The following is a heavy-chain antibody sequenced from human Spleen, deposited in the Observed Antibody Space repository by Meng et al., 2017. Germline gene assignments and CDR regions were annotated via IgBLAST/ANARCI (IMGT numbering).Heavy chain of an antibody. CDR1: RYTLTELP. CDR2: FDPEDGET. D-gene: IGHD4-23*01. Sequence: ASVKVSCKVSRYTLTELPMHWVRQAPGKGLEWMGGFDPEDGETIYAQKFQGRVTMTEDSSTDTAYMELSSLRSEDTAVYYCAKTDDYGGNSGFSCTFDYWGQGTLVTVSS. CDR3: AKTDDYGGNSGFSCTFDY. J-gene: IGHJ4*02. V-gene: IGHV1-24*01.